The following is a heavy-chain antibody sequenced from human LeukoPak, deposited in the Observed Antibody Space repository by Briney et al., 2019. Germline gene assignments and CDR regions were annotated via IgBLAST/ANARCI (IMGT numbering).Heavy chain of an antibody. Sequence: SETLSLTCTVSGGSISSSSYYWGWIRQPPGKGLEWIGSIYYSGSTYYNPSLKSRVTISVDTSKNQFSLKLSSVTAADTAVYYCARDHDYYGSGSYVNWFDPWGQGTLVTVSS. CDR1: GGSISSSSYY. D-gene: IGHD3-10*01. CDR2: IYYSGST. J-gene: IGHJ5*02. V-gene: IGHV4-39*07. CDR3: ARDHDYYGSGSYVNWFDP.